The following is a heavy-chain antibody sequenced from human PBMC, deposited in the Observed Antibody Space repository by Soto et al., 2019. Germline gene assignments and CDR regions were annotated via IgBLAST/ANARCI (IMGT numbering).Heavy chain of an antibody. CDR2: IYPNSGGT. D-gene: IGHD1-7*01. Sequence: ASVKVSCKASGYTFTGYYMHWVRQAPGQGLEWMGWIYPNSGGTNYAQKFQGWVTMTRDTSISTTYMELTRLRSDDTAVYYCAREVGTAGTSLGYWGQGTLVTVSS. CDR3: AREVGTAGTSLGY. J-gene: IGHJ4*02. CDR1: GYTFTGYY. V-gene: IGHV1-2*04.